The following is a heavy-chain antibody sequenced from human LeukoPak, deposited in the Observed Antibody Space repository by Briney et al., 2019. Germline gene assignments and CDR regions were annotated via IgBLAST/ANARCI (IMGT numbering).Heavy chain of an antibody. J-gene: IGHJ5*01. Sequence: GGSLRLSCAASGITLSNYGMSWVRQAPGKGLEWVAGISDSGGNTNYADSVKGRFTISRDNPKNTLYLQMNSLRAEDTAVYYWAVRYVAIRVILVEVQEEAYFLDSWGQGTLVTVSS. CDR2: ISDSGGNT. CDR3: AVRYVAIRVILVEVQEEAYFLDS. D-gene: IGHD3-22*01. V-gene: IGHV3-23*01. CDR1: GITLSNYG.